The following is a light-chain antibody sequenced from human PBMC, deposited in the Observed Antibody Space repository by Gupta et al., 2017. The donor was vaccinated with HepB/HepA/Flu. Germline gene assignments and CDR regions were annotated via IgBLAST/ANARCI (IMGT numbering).Light chain of an antibody. CDR2: GRS. J-gene: IGKJ1*01. V-gene: IGKV3-20*01. CDR3: RHEGSAPST. Sequence: EIVLTQSPGTLSLSPGERATLSCRASRSINSNFLAWYQQKPGQAPSLLIYGRSTRSPGIRYRFSGSRSASEITLIASRLAPEDFAVSSSRHEGSAPSTFGQATKVQIK. CDR1: RSINSNF.